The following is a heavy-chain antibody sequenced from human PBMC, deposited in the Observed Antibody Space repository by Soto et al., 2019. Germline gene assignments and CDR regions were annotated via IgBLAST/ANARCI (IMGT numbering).Heavy chain of an antibody. Sequence: QVQLVQSGAEVKKPGSSVKCSCKASGGTFSSYAISWVRQAPGQGLEWMGGIIPIFGTANYAQKFQGRVTITADESTRADYMELSSLRSEATAVYSCARGWIRTSCPSGYWGEGTLVTVSS. CDR3: ARGWIRTSCPSGY. CDR2: IIPIFGTA. CDR1: GGTFSSYA. V-gene: IGHV1-69*12. D-gene: IGHD2-2*01. J-gene: IGHJ4*02.